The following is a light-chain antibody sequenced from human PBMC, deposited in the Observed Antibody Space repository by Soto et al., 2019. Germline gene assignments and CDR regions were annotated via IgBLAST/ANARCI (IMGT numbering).Light chain of an antibody. V-gene: IGKV3-20*01. CDR1: QSVSSSY. CDR2: GTS. J-gene: IGKJ4*01. Sequence: EIVLTQSPGTLSLSPGERATLSCRASQSVSSSYLAWYQQKPGQAPRLLIYGTSIRAIDIPDRFSGSGSGTDFTLNISRLEPEDFAVYYCQQYGSSPLTFGGGTKVEIK. CDR3: QQYGSSPLT.